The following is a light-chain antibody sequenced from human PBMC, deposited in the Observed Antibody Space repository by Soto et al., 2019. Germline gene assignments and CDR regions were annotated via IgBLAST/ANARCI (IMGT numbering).Light chain of an antibody. J-gene: IGKJ2*01. Sequence: EIVLTQSPGTLSLSPGERATLSCRASQSVSSNYLAWYHQKPGQAPRLLIYGAPRGAAGIPARFIGSGSGTDFTLTINGLKPEDFAVYFCQQYGRSPMFTFGQGTKLEIK. CDR2: GAP. CDR1: QSVSSNY. CDR3: QQYGRSPMFT. V-gene: IGKV3-20*01.